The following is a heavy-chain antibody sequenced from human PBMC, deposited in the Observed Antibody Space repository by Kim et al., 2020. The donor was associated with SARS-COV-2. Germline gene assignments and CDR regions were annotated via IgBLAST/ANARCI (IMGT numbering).Heavy chain of an antibody. Sequence: GGSLRLSCAASGFTFTTYNMNWVRQAPGKGLEWISYISVTDAIYYADSVKGRFTISRDYAKNSLVLQMNSLRDEDTAVYYCARDWNWGIDVWGRGTLVTVSS. CDR3: ARDWNWGIDV. D-gene: IGHD7-27*01. CDR2: ISVTDAI. V-gene: IGHV3-48*02. CDR1: GFTFTTYN. J-gene: IGHJ4*02.